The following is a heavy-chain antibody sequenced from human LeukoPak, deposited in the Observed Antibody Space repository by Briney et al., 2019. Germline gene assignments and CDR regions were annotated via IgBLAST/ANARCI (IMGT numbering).Heavy chain of an antibody. CDR3: AHEPSGWDQ. Sequence: VSGPTLVNPTQTLTLTCTFSGFSLRTSGGGVGWIRQPPGKALEWLALIYWDDDKRYNPSLTSRLTITKDTSKNQVVLTMTNMDPVDTATYFCAHEPSGWDQWGQGILVTVSS. J-gene: IGHJ4*02. D-gene: IGHD6-25*01. V-gene: IGHV2-5*02. CDR1: GFSLRTSGGG. CDR2: IYWDDDK.